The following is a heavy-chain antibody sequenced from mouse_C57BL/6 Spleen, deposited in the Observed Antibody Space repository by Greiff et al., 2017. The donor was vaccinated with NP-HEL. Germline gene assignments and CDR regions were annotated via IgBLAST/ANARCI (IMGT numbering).Heavy chain of an antibody. CDR3: ARSGDYYGSKGAMDY. V-gene: IGHV1-61*01. D-gene: IGHD1-1*01. Sequence: QVQLQQPGAELVRPGSSVKLSCKASGYTFTSYWMDWVKQRPGQGLEWIGNIYPSDSETHYNQKFKDKATLTVDKSSSTAYMQLSSLTSEDSAVYYCARSGDYYGSKGAMDYWGQGTSVTVSS. CDR2: IYPSDSET. J-gene: IGHJ4*01. CDR1: GYTFTSYW.